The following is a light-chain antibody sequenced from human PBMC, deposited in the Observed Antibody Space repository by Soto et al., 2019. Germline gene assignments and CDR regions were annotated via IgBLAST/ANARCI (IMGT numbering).Light chain of an antibody. V-gene: IGKV3-11*01. CDR1: QYVANY. J-gene: IGKJ1*01. CDR2: ESS. Sequence: EFVLPQSPSTLSLSPGARATLSCRASQYVANYLDWYQQKPGQAARLLVCESSNMATGIAARFSGSGSGTDFTLTISNVEPEDFAEYYCQQGWTFGQGTKVDI. CDR3: QQGWT.